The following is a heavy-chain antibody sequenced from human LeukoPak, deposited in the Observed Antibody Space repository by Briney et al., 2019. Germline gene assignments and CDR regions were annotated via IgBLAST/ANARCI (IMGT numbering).Heavy chain of an antibody. V-gene: IGHV3-48*03. CDR3: ARDWKSRFLEWLPYYYYYMDV. D-gene: IGHD3-3*01. CDR1: GFSFSSYE. CDR2: ISSSGSTI. J-gene: IGHJ6*03. Sequence: GGSLRLSCAASGFSFSSYEMNWVRQAPGKGLEWVSYISSSGSTIYYADSVKGRFTMSRDNAKNSLYLQMNSLRAEDTAVYYCARDWKSRFLEWLPYYYYYMDVWGKGTTLTVSS.